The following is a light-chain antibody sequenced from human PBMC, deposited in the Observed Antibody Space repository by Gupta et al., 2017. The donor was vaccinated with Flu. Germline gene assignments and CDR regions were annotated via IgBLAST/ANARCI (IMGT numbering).Light chain of an antibody. CDR1: QTVNNRF. CDR3: QQSGISPPDN. V-gene: IGKV3-20*01. CDR2: GAS. J-gene: IGKJ2*01. Sequence: VLTQSPGTLSLSPGETATLSCRASQTVNNRFLAWYQQKPGQAPRLLIYGASSRATGIPDRFSGSGSGTDFTLTISRLEPEDFAVYYCQQSGISPPDNFGQGTKLEIK.